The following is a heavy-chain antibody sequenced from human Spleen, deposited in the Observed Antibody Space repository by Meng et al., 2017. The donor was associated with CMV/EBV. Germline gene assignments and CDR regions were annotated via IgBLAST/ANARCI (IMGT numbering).Heavy chain of an antibody. CDR3: AKVKPYSSSWHYFDS. J-gene: IGHJ4*02. V-gene: IGHV3-23*01. CDR2: ISGSGGST. CDR1: GFTFSTYA. D-gene: IGHD6-13*01. Sequence: GGSLRLSCAASGFTFSTYAMSWVRQAPGKGLEWVSSISGSGGSTYYADSVKGRFTISRDNSKNTLYLQMNSLRAEDTAVYYCAKVKPYSSSWHYFDSWGQGTLVTVSS.